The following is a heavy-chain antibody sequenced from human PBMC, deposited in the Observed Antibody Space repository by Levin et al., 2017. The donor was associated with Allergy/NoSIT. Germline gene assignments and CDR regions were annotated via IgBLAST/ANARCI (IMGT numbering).Heavy chain of an antibody. D-gene: IGHD4-23*01. J-gene: IGHJ1*01. Sequence: PGGSLRLSCKGSGYRFISYNAHWVRQVPGQGLEWMAMMYPSGGSPRYAQKFRDRVTMTIDTSTSTVYLELTSLRSEDTAIYYCGMDGGGWFVHHWGQGTLVTVSS. CDR2: MYPSGGSP. CDR3: GMDGGGWFVHH. V-gene: IGHV1-46*01. CDR1: GYRFISYN.